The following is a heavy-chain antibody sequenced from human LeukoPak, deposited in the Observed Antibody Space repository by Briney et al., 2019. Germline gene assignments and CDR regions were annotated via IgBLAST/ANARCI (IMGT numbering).Heavy chain of an antibody. D-gene: IGHD3-16*02. V-gene: IGHV3-23*01. J-gene: IGHJ4*02. CDR1: GFTFSSYG. CDR2: ISGSGGST. Sequence: GGSLRLSCAASGFTFSSYGMSWVRPAPGKGLEWVSAISGSGGSTYYADSVKGRFTISRDNSKNTLYLQMNSLRAEDTAVYYCAKGDYDYVWGSYRYDYWGQGTLVTVSS. CDR3: AKGDYDYVWGSYRYDY.